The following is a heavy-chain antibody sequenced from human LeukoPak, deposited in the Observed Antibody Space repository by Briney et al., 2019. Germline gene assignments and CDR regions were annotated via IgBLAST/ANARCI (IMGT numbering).Heavy chain of an antibody. CDR1: GVPFSSFQ. Sequence: SETLSLTCTVSGVPFSSFQWSWIRQSPVKGLEWIGNIHMTGRTDYNPSLKSRLTISVDTSNSQFSLLVTSVSATDPAIYVCETAYAAKVAPCDLLGQGILVTVSS. V-gene: IGHV4-4*09. J-gene: IGHJ5*02. CDR2: IHMTGRT. D-gene: IGHD2-15*01. CDR3: ETAYAAKVAPCDL.